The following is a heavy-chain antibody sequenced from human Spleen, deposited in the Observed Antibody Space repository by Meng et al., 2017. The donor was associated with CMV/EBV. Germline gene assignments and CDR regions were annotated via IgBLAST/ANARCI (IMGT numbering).Heavy chain of an antibody. CDR3: ARREWLVRDAFDI. CDR1: GYSFTSYW. J-gene: IGHJ3*02. V-gene: IGHV5-51*01. CDR2: IYPGDSDT. Sequence: KVSCKGSGYSFTSYWIGWVRQMPGKGLEWMGIIYPGDSDTRYSPSFQGQVTISADKSISTAYLQWSSLKASDTAMYYCARREWLVRDAFDIWGQGTLVTVSS. D-gene: IGHD6-19*01.